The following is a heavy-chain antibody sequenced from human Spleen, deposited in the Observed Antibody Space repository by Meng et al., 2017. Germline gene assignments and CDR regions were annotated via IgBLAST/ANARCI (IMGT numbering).Heavy chain of an antibody. CDR1: DNSVRNGDYY. D-gene: IGHD2-8*01. J-gene: IGHJ4*02. CDR2: LSYTGTT. CDR3: ATMVRQRGDFDC. Sequence: LHGCGPRRVRPSETLSLTCPVSDNSVRNGDYYWSWIRQPPGKGRDLIESLSYTGTTNPNPSLKSRVTMSVDTSKNQFSLRLSSVTAADTAVYYCATMVRQRGDFDCWGQGTLVTVSS. V-gene: IGHV4-61*08.